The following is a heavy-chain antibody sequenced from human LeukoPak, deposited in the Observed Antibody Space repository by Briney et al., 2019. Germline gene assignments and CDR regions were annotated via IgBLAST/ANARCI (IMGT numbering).Heavy chain of an antibody. D-gene: IGHD4-17*01. CDR3: ARDERSDYGDLEYFQH. J-gene: IGHJ1*01. V-gene: IGHV1-8*03. CDR1: GYTFTSYD. Sequence: ASVKVSCKASGYTFTSYDINWVRQATGQGLEWMGWMNPNSGNTGYAQKFQGRVTITRNTSISTAYMELSSLRSEDTAVYYCARDERSDYGDLEYFQHWGQGTLVTVSS. CDR2: MNPNSGNT.